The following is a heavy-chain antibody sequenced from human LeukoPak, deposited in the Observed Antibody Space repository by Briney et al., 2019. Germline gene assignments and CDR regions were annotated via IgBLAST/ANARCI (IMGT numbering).Heavy chain of an antibody. V-gene: IGHV3-30*18. CDR3: AKELRGYCSGGSCGGAFDI. CDR1: GFTFSSYG. Sequence: GGSLRLSCAASGFTFSSYGMHWVRQAPGKGLEWVAVISYDGSNKYYADSVKGRFTISRDNSKNTLYLQMNSLRAEDTAVYYCAKELRGYCSGGSCGGAFDIWGQGTMVTVSS. D-gene: IGHD2-15*01. J-gene: IGHJ3*02. CDR2: ISYDGSNK.